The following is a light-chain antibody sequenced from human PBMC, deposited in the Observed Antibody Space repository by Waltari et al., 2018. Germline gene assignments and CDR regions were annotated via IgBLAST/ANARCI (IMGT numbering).Light chain of an antibody. V-gene: IGKV4-1*01. CDR2: WAS. CDR1: QNILSDSNNKNF. Sequence: LMTHYPPSLALSLSQRPTTTSTSRQNILSDSNNKNFLAWYQQKAGQPPKLLIYWASTRESGVPDRFRGSGSATDFTLTISSLQAEDVAVYYCHQYYSTPQTFGQGTKVEIK. CDR3: HQYYSTPQT. J-gene: IGKJ1*01.